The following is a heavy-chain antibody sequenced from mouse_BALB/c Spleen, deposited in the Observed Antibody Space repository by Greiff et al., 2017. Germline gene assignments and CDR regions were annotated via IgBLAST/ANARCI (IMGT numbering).Heavy chain of an antibody. J-gene: IGHJ3*01. CDR2: IYPGDGDT. CDR3: ARSRYYYGSGAY. D-gene: IGHD1-1*01. Sequence: QVQLQQSGAELARPGASVKLSCKASGYTFTSYWMQWVKQRPGQGLEWIGAIYPGDGDTRYTQKFKGKATLTADKSSSTAYMQLSSLASEDSAVYYCARSRYYYGSGAYWGQGTLVTVSA. V-gene: IGHV1-87*01. CDR1: GYTFTSYW.